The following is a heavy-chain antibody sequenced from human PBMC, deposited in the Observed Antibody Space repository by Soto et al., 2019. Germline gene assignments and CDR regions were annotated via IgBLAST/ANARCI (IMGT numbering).Heavy chain of an antibody. J-gene: IGHJ4*02. CDR1: SGSIRSGDYY. CDR2: IDHSGSA. Sequence: QVQLQESGPGLVRPSQTLSLTCAVSSGSIRSGDYYWTWIRQPPGKCLEWIGYIDHSGSAYYNPSLKSRATISLDTSNSGLSLKLNSVTAADTAVYFCAGELGTFYFEHWGQGRLVTVSS. V-gene: IGHV4-30-4*01. D-gene: IGHD7-27*01. CDR3: AGELGTFYFEH.